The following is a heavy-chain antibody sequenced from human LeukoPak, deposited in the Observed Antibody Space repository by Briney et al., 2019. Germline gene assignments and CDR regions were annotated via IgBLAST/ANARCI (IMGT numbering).Heavy chain of an antibody. CDR1: GYSISSGYY. CDR2: IYHSGST. V-gene: IGHV4-38-2*02. Sequence: SETLSLTCTVSGYSISSGYYWGWIRQPPGKGLEWIGSIYHSGSTYYNPSLKSRVTISVDTSKNQFSLKLSSVTAADTAVYYCARDSPYSGHDVWFDPWGQGTLVTVSS. D-gene: IGHD5-12*01. CDR3: ARDSPYSGHDVWFDP. J-gene: IGHJ5*02.